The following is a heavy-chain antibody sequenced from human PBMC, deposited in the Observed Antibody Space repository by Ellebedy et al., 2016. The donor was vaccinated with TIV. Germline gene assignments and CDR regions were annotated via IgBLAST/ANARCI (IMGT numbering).Heavy chain of an antibody. CDR1: GFTFSSYA. D-gene: IGHD3-22*01. CDR3: ASAGNYDSSGRYYYYGMDV. CDR2: ISYDGSNK. J-gene: IGHJ6*02. V-gene: IGHV3-30-3*01. Sequence: GGSLRLSXAASGFTFSSYAMHWVRQAPGKGLEWVAVISYDGSNKYYADSVKGRFTISRDNSKNTLYLQMNRLRAEDTAVYYCASAGNYDSSGRYYYYGMDVWGQGTTVTVSS.